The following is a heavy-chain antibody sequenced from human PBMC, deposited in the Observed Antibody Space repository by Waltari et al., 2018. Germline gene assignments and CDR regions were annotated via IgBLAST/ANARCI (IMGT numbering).Heavy chain of an antibody. Sequence: QLHLQESGPGLVKASETLSLTCTVSGGPISSTSYYWGWIRQPPGKRLEWIGSVFAGERTYYNPSLRSRVAISLDTSKNQFYLNLSSVTAADTAVYYCAESPGGSFDIWGQGTLVTVSS. V-gene: IGHV4-39*01. CDR1: GGPISSTSYY. CDR3: AESPGGSFDI. CDR2: VFAGERT. D-gene: IGHD3-10*01. J-gene: IGHJ3*02.